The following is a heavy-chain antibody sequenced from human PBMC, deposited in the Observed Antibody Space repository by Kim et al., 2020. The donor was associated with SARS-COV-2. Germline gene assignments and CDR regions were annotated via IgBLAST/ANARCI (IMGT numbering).Heavy chain of an antibody. Sequence: GGSLRLSCAASGFTFSSYSMNWVRQAPGKGLEWVSSISSSSSYIYYADSVKGRFTISRDNSKNSLYLQMNSLRAEDTAVYYCARDKSSMVRGPGERYYYDYGMGVWGPGT. CDR1: GFTFSSYS. CDR3: ARDKSSMVRGPGERYYYDYGMGV. D-gene: IGHD3-10*01. J-gene: IGHJ6*02. V-gene: IGHV3-21*01. CDR2: ISSSSSYI.